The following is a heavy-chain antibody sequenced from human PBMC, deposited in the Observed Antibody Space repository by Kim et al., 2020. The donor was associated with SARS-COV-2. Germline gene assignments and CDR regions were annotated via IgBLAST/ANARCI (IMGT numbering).Heavy chain of an antibody. V-gene: IGHV3-11*06. Sequence: DSVKGRFTISRDNAKNSLDLQLDSLRAEDTAVYYCARATQQLVPNRAFDIWGQGTMVTVSS. CDR3: ARATQQLVPNRAFDI. J-gene: IGHJ3*02. D-gene: IGHD6-13*01.